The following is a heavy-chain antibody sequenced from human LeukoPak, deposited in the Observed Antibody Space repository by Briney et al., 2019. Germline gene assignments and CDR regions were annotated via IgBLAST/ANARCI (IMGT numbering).Heavy chain of an antibody. J-gene: IGHJ4*02. CDR1: GFTFNGYW. D-gene: IGHD4-23*01. Sequence: QPGGSLRLSCAASGFTFNGYWMSWVRQTPEKGLEWVAQIKEDGSEKYYVDSVKGRFTISRDNAKNSLFLQMDSLGAEDTALYYCARDKGISDIGGSKFDFWGQGILVTVSS. CDR3: ARDKGISDIGGSKFDF. CDR2: IKEDGSEK. V-gene: IGHV3-7*03.